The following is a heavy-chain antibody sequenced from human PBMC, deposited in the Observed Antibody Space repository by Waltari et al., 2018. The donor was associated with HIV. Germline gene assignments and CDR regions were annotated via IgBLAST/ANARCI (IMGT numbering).Heavy chain of an antibody. CDR3: AKDRAFFQVGYSII. CDR2: ISYDRSTK. Sequence: QVQLVESGGGVVQPGRSLRLSCAASGFTFNNHGIHWVRQAPGKGLGWVAVISYDRSTKDYADSVKGRFTISRDNSKKTVYLQMNSLRAEDTAVYYCAKDRAFFQVGYSIIWGQGTLVTVSS. J-gene: IGHJ4*02. V-gene: IGHV3-30*18. CDR1: GFTFNNHG. D-gene: IGHD5-12*01.